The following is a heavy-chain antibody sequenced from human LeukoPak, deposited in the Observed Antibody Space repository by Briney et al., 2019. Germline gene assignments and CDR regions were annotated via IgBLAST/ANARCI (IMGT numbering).Heavy chain of an antibody. D-gene: IGHD3/OR15-3a*01. CDR1: GGSISSGSYY. CDR3: ASSPRFLDPYYYYYMDV. CDR2: IYTSGST. J-gene: IGHJ6*03. Sequence: PSQTLSLTCTVSGGSISSGSYYWSWIRQPAGKGLEWIGRIYTSGSTNYNPSLKSRVTISVDTSKNQFSLKLSSVTAADTAVYYCASSPRFLDPYYYYYMDVWGKGTTVTVSS. V-gene: IGHV4-61*02.